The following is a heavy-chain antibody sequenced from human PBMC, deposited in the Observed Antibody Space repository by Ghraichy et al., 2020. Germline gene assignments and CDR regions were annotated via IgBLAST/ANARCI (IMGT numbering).Heavy chain of an antibody. CDR1: GGSFSGYY. D-gene: IGHD3-16*01. CDR2: INHSGST. J-gene: IGHJ6*02. Sequence: SETLSLTCAVYGGSFSGYYWSWIRQPPGKGLEWIGEINHSGSTNYNPSLKIRVTISVDTSKNQFSLKLSSVTAADTAVYYCARDVSYGMDVWGQGTTVNVFS. CDR3: ARDVSYGMDV. V-gene: IGHV4-34*01.